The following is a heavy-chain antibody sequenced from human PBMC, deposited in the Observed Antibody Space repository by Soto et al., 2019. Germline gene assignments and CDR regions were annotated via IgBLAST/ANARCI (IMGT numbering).Heavy chain of an antibody. CDR2: IVVGSGNT. CDR3: AADHQTGTTDWADAFDI. D-gene: IGHD1-7*01. CDR1: GFTFTSSA. Sequence: QMQLVQAGPEVKKPGTSVKVSCKASGFTFTSSAVQWVRQARGQRLEWIGWIVVGSGNTNYAQKFQERVTITRDMSTSTAYMELSSLRSEDTAVYYCAADHQTGTTDWADAFDIWGQGTMVTVSS. J-gene: IGHJ3*02. V-gene: IGHV1-58*01.